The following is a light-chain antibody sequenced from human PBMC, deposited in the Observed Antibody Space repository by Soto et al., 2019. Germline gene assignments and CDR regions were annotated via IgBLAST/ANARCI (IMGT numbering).Light chain of an antibody. J-gene: IGKJ1*01. CDR1: QGVSNNY. CDR2: GAS. CDR3: QQYGTSPRT. V-gene: IGKV3-20*01. Sequence: ESVLTQSPGTLSLSPGERAILSCRACQGVSNNYLAWYQQKPGQAPRLLIYGASNRATGIPDRFSGSGSGTDFTLTISRLEPEDFAVYYCQQYGTSPRTFGQGTKVDIK.